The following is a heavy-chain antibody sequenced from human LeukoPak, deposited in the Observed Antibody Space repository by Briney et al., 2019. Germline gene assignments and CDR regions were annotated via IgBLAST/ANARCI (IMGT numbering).Heavy chain of an antibody. Sequence: SETLSLTCTVSGGSISSYYWSWIRQPAGKGLEWIGRIYTSGSTNYNASLKSRVSMSVDTSKNQFFLKLSSVTAADTAVFYCARENSGSYREFDYWGQGTLVTVSS. CDR1: GGSISSYY. D-gene: IGHD1-26*01. CDR3: ARENSGSYREFDY. CDR2: IYTSGST. J-gene: IGHJ4*02. V-gene: IGHV4-4*07.